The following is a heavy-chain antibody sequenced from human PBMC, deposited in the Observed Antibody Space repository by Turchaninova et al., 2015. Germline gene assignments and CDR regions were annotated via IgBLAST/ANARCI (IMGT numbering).Heavy chain of an antibody. V-gene: IGHV3-30*04. Sequence: QVQLVESGGGVVQPGRSLRLSCAASGFTFSSYAMHWVRLAPGKGLELVAVIFYDGSNKYSGDSVKVRFTSSGENSKNSRYRQMNSLRAEDTAVYYCARYRVVRGVINLYWYFDLWGRGTLVTVSS. CDR3: ARYRVVRGVINLYWYFDL. CDR2: IFYDGSNK. CDR1: GFTFSSYA. D-gene: IGHD3-10*01. J-gene: IGHJ2*01.